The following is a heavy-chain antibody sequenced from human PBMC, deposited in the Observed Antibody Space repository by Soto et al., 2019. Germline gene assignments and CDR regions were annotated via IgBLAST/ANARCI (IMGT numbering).Heavy chain of an antibody. J-gene: IGHJ5*02. Sequence: QVQLVQSGAEVKKPGASVKVSCKASGYTFTSYGISWVRQAPGQGLEWMGWISAYNGNTNYAQKLQARLTMTTVTSTSTAYLELRSLISDDTALHHCAREGTTVTTDNTNWFDPWGLGTLVTVSS. CDR3: AREGTTVTTDNTNWFDP. V-gene: IGHV1-18*01. CDR1: GYTFTSYG. D-gene: IGHD4-17*01. CDR2: ISAYNGNT.